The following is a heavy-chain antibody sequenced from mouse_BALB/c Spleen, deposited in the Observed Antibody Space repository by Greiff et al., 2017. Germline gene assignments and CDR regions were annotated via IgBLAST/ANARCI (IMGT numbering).Heavy chain of an antibody. CDR3: ARDLGITTGAMDY. J-gene: IGHJ4*01. CDR2: ISDGGSYT. Sequence: EVQLVESGGGLVKPGGSLKLSCAASGFTFSDYYMYWVRQTPEKRLEWVATISDGGSYTYYPDSVKGRFTISRDNAKNNLYLQMSSLKSEDTAMYYCARDLGITTGAMDYWGQGTSVTVSS. V-gene: IGHV5-4*02. D-gene: IGHD2-4*01. CDR1: GFTFSDYY.